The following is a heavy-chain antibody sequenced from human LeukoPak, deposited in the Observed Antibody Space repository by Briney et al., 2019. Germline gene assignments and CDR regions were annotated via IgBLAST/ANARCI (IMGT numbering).Heavy chain of an antibody. V-gene: IGHV3-9*03. Sequence: PGGSLRLSCAASGFTFDDYAMHWVRQAPGKGLEWVSGISWNSGSIGYADSVKGRFTISRDNAKNSLYLQMNSLRAEDMALYYCARDISRYSSSSFDYWGQGTLVTVSS. D-gene: IGHD6-6*01. CDR1: GFTFDDYA. J-gene: IGHJ4*02. CDR2: ISWNSGSI. CDR3: ARDISRYSSSSFDY.